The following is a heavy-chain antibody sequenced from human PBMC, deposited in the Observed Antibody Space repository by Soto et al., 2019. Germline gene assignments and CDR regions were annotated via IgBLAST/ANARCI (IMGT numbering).Heavy chain of an antibody. CDR2: LWYDGSVK. D-gene: IGHD6-13*01. V-gene: IGHV3-33*01. J-gene: IGHJ3*02. Sequence: QVQLVESGGGVVQPGRSLRLSCAASGFTFSNHAMHWVRQAPGKGLEWVAQLWYDGSVKNYAESMKGLFTVSRDSPKNTLFLQINCLSVEDTAVYYCARDEQHLAPYAFDIWGQGTLVTVSS. CDR3: ARDEQHLAPYAFDI. CDR1: GFTFSNHA.